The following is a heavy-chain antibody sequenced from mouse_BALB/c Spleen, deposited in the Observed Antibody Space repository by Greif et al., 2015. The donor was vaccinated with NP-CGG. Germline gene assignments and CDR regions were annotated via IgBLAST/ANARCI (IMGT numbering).Heavy chain of an antibody. CDR1: GFTFTDYY. Sequence: EVKLMESGGGLVQPGGSLRLSCATSGFTFTDYYMSWVRQPPGRALEWLGFIRNKANGYTTEYSASVKGRFTISRDNSQSILYLQMNTLRAEDSATYYCAREGATIPFAYWGQGTLVTVSA. V-gene: IGHV7-3*02. D-gene: IGHD2-1*01. CDR2: IRNKANGYTT. J-gene: IGHJ3*01. CDR3: AREGATIPFAY.